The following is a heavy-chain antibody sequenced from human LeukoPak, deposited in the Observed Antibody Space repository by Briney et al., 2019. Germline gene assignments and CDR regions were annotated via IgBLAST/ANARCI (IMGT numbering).Heavy chain of an antibody. CDR2: IIPIFGTA. CDR3: ARSTLTTVTTHDAFDI. J-gene: IGHJ3*02. D-gene: IGHD4-17*01. CDR1: GGTFSSYA. V-gene: IGHV1-69*13. Sequence: SVKVSCKASGGTFSSYAISWVRQAPGQGLEWMGGIIPIFGTANYAQKFQGRVTITADESTSTAYMELSSLRSEDTAVYYCARSTLTTVTTHDAFDIWGQGTMVTVSS.